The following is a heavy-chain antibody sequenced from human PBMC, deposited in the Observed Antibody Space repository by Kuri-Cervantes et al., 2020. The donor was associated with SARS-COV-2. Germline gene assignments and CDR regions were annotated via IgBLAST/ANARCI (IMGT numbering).Heavy chain of an antibody. CDR3: ARFPNRLTAGTSIYFDY. CDR1: GYTFTSYD. D-gene: IGHD1-1*01. V-gene: IGHV1-8*03. J-gene: IGHJ4*02. CDR2: MNPNSGNT. Sequence: ASVKVSCKASGYTFTSYDINWVRQATGQGLEWMGWMNPNSGNTGYAQKFQGRVTITRNTSISTAYMNLSSLRSEDTAVYYCARFPNRLTAGTSIYFDYWGQGTLVTVSS.